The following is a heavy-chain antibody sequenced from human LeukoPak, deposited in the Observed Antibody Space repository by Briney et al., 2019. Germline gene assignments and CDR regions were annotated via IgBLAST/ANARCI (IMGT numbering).Heavy chain of an antibody. CDR1: GYTFTSYG. D-gene: IGHD6-19*01. CDR2: INPNSGGT. V-gene: IGHV1-2*06. CDR3: ARSPSGWYGDY. Sequence: ASVKVSCKASGYTFTSYGISWVRQAPGQGLEWIGRINPNSGGTSSARKFQGRVTVTRDTSISTVYMELSRLTSDDTAVYYCARSPSGWYGDYWGQGTLVTVSS. J-gene: IGHJ4*02.